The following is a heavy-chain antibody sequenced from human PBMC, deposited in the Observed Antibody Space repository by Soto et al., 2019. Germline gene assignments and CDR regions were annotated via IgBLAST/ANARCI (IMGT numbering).Heavy chain of an antibody. CDR1: GFTFSNAW. CDR3: TTDSGYVDAFDI. Sequence: GGSLRLSCAASGFTFSNAWMSWVRQAPGKGLEWVGRIKSKTDGGTTDYAAPVKGRFTISRDDSKNTLYLQMNSLKTEDTAVYYCTTDSGYVDAFDIWGQGTMVTVSS. J-gene: IGHJ3*02. V-gene: IGHV3-15*01. CDR2: IKSKTDGGTT. D-gene: IGHD5-12*01.